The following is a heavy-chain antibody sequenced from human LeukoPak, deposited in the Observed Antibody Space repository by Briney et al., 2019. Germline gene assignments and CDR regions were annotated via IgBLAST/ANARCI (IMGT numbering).Heavy chain of an antibody. CDR1: GGSISSYY. J-gene: IGHJ3*02. V-gene: IGHV4-59*01. D-gene: IGHD2-21*02. Sequence: SETLSLTCTVSGGSISSYYWSWIRQPPGKGLEWIGYIYYSGSTNYNPSLKSRVTISVDTSKNQFSLKLSSVTAADTAVYYCARDYCGGDCYSDDAFDIWGQETMVTVSS. CDR3: ARDYCGGDCYSDDAFDI. CDR2: IYYSGST.